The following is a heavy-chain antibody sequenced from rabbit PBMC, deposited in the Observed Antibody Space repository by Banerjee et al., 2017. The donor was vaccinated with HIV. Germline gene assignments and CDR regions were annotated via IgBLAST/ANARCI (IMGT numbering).Heavy chain of an antibody. Sequence: QEQLEESGGDLVKPEGSLTLTCTASGFSFSSSYWICWVRQAPGKGLEWIACIYTGSSGSTYYASWAKGRFTISKTSSTTVTLQMTSLTAADTATYFCARGPGSSHYINLWGPGTLVTVS. D-gene: IGHD8-1*01. J-gene: IGHJ4*01. V-gene: IGHV1S45*01. CDR3: ARGPGSSHYINL. CDR1: GFSFSSSYW. CDR2: IYTGSSGST.